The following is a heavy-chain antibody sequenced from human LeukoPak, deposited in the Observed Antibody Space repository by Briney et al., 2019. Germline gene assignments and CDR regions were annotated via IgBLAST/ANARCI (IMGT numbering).Heavy chain of an antibody. CDR1: RYTLTELS. CDR3: ATLATVVSNSDY. V-gene: IGHV1-24*01. D-gene: IGHD4-23*01. J-gene: IGHJ4*02. CDR2: FDPEDGET. Sequence: VASVKVSCKVSRYTLTELSIHWVRQAPGKGLEWMGGFDPEDGETIYAQKFQGRVTMTEDTSTDTAYMQLSSLRSEDTAVYYCATLATVVSNSDYWGQGTLVTVSS.